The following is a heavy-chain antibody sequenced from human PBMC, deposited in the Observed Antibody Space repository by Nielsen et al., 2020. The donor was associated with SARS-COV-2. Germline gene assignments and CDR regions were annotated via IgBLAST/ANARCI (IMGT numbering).Heavy chain of an antibody. CDR3: ARGFDY. CDR2: IYNNETT. J-gene: IGHJ4*02. CDR1: GDSVSSGKSD. Sequence: SETLSLTCTVSGDSVSSGKSDWSWVRQPPGKGLEWIGYIYNNETTNYNPSLKRRVTMSVDTSKNQFSLKLSSVTAADTAVYYCARGFDYWGQGTLVTVSS. V-gene: IGHV4-61*01.